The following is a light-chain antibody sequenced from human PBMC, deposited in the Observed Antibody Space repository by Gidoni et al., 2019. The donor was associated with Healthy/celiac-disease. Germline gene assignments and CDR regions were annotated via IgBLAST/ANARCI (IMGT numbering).Light chain of an antibody. J-gene: IGKJ2*01. CDR1: QGIRHD. Sequence: DIQMTQSPSSLSASVGDRATITCRASQGIRHDLGWFQQKPGKAPKRLIYAASTLESWVPSRFSGSGSGTEFTLTISSLQPEDFATYYCLQHNSYPRTFGQGTKLEIK. CDR2: AAS. V-gene: IGKV1-17*01. CDR3: LQHNSYPRT.